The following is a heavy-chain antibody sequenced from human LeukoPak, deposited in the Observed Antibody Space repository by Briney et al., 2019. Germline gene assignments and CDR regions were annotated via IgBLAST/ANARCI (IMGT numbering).Heavy chain of an antibody. CDR1: GGSISSGY. CDR2: IYDSGST. J-gene: IGHJ5*02. D-gene: IGHD3-22*01. CDR3: AKSVVRGGPDSSLRWFDP. Sequence: SETLSLTCTVSGGSISSGYWSWIRQPPGKGLEWVGYIYDSGSTNYNPSLKSRLTISLDTSKNQFSLKLSSVTAADTAVYYCAKSVVRGGPDSSLRWFDPWGQGTLVTVSS. V-gene: IGHV4-59*08.